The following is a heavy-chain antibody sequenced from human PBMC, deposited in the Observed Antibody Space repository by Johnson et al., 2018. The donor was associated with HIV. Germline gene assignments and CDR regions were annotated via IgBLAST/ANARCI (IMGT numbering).Heavy chain of an antibody. CDR2: ISHDANNK. J-gene: IGHJ3*02. Sequence: QVQLVESGGGLVKPGGSLRLSCAASGFIFSDFGMHWVRQAPGKGLEWVAVISHDANNKFYADSVKGRFSISRDNSKNTLYLQMNSLRVEDTASYYCARDLVGSPRAFDIWGQGTTVTVSS. V-gene: IGHV3-30*03. D-gene: IGHD2-8*02. CDR1: GFIFSDFG. CDR3: ARDLVGSPRAFDI.